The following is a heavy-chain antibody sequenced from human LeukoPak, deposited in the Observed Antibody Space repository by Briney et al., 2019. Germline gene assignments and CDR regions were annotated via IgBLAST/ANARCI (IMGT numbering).Heavy chain of an antibody. CDR2: MSQSGST. CDR3: ARGRTSFDY. Sequence: SETLSLTCTVSGGYISSYYWSRIRQPPGKGLEWIGYMSQSGSTNYSPSLKSRVTISLDTSKNQFSLKLTSVTAADTAVYYCARGRTSFDYWGQGTLVTVSS. D-gene: IGHD4/OR15-4a*01. J-gene: IGHJ4*02. V-gene: IGHV4-59*01. CDR1: GGYISSYY.